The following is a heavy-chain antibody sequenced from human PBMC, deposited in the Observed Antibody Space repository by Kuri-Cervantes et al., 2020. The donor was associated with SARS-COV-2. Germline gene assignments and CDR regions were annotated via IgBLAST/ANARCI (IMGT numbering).Heavy chain of an antibody. D-gene: IGHD1-26*01. J-gene: IGHJ4*02. CDR3: AREKLYSGSHIDY. CDR1: RFTFSHYG. CDR2: ISFDGSNK. Sequence: GGSLRLSCAASRFTFSHYGVHWVRQAPGKGLEWVAVISFDGSNKYYGDSEKGRFTISRDNSKNMLYLQMDSLRADDTAVYYCAREKLYSGSHIDYWGQGTLVTVSS. V-gene: IGHV3-30-3*01.